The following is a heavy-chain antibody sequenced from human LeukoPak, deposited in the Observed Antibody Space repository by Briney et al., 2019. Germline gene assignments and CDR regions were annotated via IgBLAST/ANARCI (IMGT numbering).Heavy chain of an antibody. CDR1: GFTFTNVW. Sequence: GGSLRLSCAASGFTFTNVWMMWVRQAPGKGLEWVSSISSSSSYIYYADSVKGRFTISRDNAKNSLYLQMNSLRAEDTAVYYCARDRTYYYDSSGYYDYWGQGTLVTVSS. J-gene: IGHJ4*02. V-gene: IGHV3-21*01. D-gene: IGHD3-22*01. CDR3: ARDRTYYYDSSGYYDY. CDR2: ISSSSSYI.